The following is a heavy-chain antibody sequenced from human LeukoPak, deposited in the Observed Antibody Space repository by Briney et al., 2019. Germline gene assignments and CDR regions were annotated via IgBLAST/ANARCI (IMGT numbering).Heavy chain of an antibody. Sequence: ASVKVSCKASGYTFTGYYMHWVRQAPGQGLEWMGWINPNSGGTNYAQKSQGRVTMTRDTSISTAYMELSRLTSDDTAVYYCASLDIVVVPAAMRGNWFDPWGQGTLVTVSS. J-gene: IGHJ5*02. CDR3: ASLDIVVVPAAMRGNWFDP. V-gene: IGHV1-2*02. CDR2: INPNSGGT. CDR1: GYTFTGYY. D-gene: IGHD2-2*03.